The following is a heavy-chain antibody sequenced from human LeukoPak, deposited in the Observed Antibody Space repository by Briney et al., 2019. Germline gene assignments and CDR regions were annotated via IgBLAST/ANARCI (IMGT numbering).Heavy chain of an antibody. Sequence: SVPVSRQASGYTFTDYHMHWVRQAPGQGLEWMGWINPNSGGTNYEQKFQGRVSMNRDTSTSTAYMELSRLRSDDTAVHYCVNVFIFGDYWGQGTHGPVSS. CDR2: INPNSGGT. J-gene: IGHJ4*02. V-gene: IGHV1-2*02. CDR1: GYTFTDYH. D-gene: IGHD3-3*02. CDR3: VNVFIFGDY.